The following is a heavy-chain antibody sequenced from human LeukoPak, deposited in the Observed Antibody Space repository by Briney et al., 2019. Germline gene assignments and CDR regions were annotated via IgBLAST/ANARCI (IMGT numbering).Heavy chain of an antibody. CDR2: TYYRSKWYN. J-gene: IGHJ3*02. Sequence: SQTLSLTCAISGDSVSSNSAAWHWTRQSPSRGLEWLGRTYYRSKWYNDYALSVKSRVTINPDTSKNQFPLQLNSVTPEDTAVYYCARDSDGLDTFDIWGQGTMVTVSS. CDR3: ARDSDGLDTFDI. V-gene: IGHV6-1*01. CDR1: GDSVSSNSAA.